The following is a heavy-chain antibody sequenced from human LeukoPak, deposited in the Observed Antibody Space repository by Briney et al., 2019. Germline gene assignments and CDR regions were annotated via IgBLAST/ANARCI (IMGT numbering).Heavy chain of an antibody. V-gene: IGHV4-34*01. CDR2: INHSGST. D-gene: IGHD3-10*01. CDR1: GGSFSGYY. CDR3: ARLTITMVRKKIAGCMDV. Sequence: SETLSLTCAVYGGSFSGYYWSWIRQPPGKGLEWIGEINHSGSTNYNPSLKSRVTISVDTSKNQFSLTLSSVTAADTAVYYCARLTITMVRKKIAGCMDVWGQGTTVTVSS. J-gene: IGHJ6*02.